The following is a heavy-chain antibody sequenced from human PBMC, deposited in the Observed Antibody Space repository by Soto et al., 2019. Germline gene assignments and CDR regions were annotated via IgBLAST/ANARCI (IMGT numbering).Heavy chain of an antibody. CDR2: IWSDGSDK. Sequence: SLRLSCAASGLIFRTYAMHWVRQAPGKGLEWVAFIWSDGSDKNYADSVKGRFTISRDNSNNTLFLQMSNLRAEDTAVYYCAREAIAAAGPPDYWGPGTLVTV. V-gene: IGHV3-33*01. CDR1: GLIFRTYA. CDR3: AREAIAAAGPPDY. D-gene: IGHD6-13*01. J-gene: IGHJ4*02.